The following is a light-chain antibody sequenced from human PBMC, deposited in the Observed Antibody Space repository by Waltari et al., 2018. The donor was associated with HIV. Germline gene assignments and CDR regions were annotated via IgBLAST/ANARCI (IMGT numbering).Light chain of an antibody. J-gene: IGKJ3*01. Sequence: DIVMTQSPDSLAVSLGERATIKCKSSHSVLYYSNNKNYLAWYQQKPGQSPKLLIYWASTRESGVPDRFSGSGSGTEFTLTINSLQPGDFATYYCQQYEINSPFMFGPGTRVDVK. V-gene: IGKV4-1*01. CDR3: QQYEINSPFM. CDR2: WAS. CDR1: HSVLYYSNNKNY.